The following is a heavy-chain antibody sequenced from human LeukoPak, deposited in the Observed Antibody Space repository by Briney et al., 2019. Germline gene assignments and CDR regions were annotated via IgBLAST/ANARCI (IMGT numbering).Heavy chain of an antibody. CDR2: INPSGGST. J-gene: IGHJ4*02. CDR3: ARNVDSGLDY. D-gene: IGHD3-10*01. V-gene: IGHV1-46*03. Sequence: ASVKVSCKASGYIFTTYYVHWVRQAPGQGLEWMGFINPSGGSTSYAQKFQGRVTMTRVASASTVYMELSSLRSGDTAVYYCARNVDSGLDYWGQGGLVTVSS. CDR1: GYIFTTYY.